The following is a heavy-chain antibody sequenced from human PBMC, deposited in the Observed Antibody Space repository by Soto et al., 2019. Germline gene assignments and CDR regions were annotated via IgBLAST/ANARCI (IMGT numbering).Heavy chain of an antibody. D-gene: IGHD5-12*01. CDR1: GFTFSSYA. CDR3: AKSSGGYGGGYWFDP. V-gene: IGHV3-23*01. J-gene: IGHJ5*02. CDR2: ISGSGGST. Sequence: GGSLRLSCAASGFTFSSYAMSWVRQAPGKGLEWVSAISGSGGSTYYADSVKGRFTISRDNSKNTLYLQMNGLRAEDTAVYYCAKSSGGYGGGYWFDPWGQGTLVTVSS.